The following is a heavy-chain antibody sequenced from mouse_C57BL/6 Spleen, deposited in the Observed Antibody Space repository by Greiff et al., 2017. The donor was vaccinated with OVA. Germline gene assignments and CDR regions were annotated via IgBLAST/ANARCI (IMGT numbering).Heavy chain of an antibody. J-gene: IGHJ2*01. CDR2: IWSGGST. CDR1: GFSVTSYG. V-gene: IGHV2-2*01. CDR3: ARIDYDGYFDY. D-gene: IGHD2-4*01. Sequence: QVQLKQSGPGLVQPSQSLSITGTVSGFSVTSYGVHRVRQSRGKGLEWLGVIWSGGSTDYNADFISRLSISKDNSKSQVFFKMNSLQADDTAISYSARIDYDGYFDYSGQGTTLTVSS.